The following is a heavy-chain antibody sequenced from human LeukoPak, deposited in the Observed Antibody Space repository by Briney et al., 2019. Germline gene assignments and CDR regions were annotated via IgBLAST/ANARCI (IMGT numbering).Heavy chain of an antibody. V-gene: IGHV3-43*02. Sequence: GGALRLSCAASGFTFDDYVTHCVRQAPGEGVGWVSLIWGDGGSTYYADSVKGRFTISRDNSKNSLYLQMNSMRTEDTALYCCAKDIDRVVAATDDAIDIWGQGKMV. CDR2: IWGDGGST. D-gene: IGHD2-15*01. J-gene: IGHJ3*02. CDR1: GFTFDDYV. CDR3: AKDIDRVVAATDDAIDI.